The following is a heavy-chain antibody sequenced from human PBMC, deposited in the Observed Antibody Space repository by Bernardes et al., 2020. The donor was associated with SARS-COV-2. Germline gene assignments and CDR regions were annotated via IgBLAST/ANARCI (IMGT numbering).Heavy chain of an antibody. CDR1: GYNFISYW. CDR2: LYPGDSDT. V-gene: IGHV5-51*01. J-gene: IGHJ2*01. Sequence: GESLTISCKSSGYNFISYWNGWVRQMPGGGLEWMGILYPGDSDTRYNPSFEGHVTISADKSINTAYLQWNSLKASDTAIYYCARRQSSFYGSGSVPHTVFDLWGRGTLVTVSS. D-gene: IGHD3-10*01. CDR3: ARRQSSFYGSGSVPHTVFDL.